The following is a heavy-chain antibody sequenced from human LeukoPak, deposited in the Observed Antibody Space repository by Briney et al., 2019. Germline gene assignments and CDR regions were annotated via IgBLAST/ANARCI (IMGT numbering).Heavy chain of an antibody. Sequence: PSETLSLTCAVYGGPFSGYYWSWIRQPPGKGLEWIGEINHSGSTNYNPSLKSRVTISVDTSKNQFSLKLSSVTAADTAVYYCARSGVAVAGGNWFDPWGQGTLVTVSS. CDR2: INHSGST. V-gene: IGHV4-34*01. D-gene: IGHD6-19*01. J-gene: IGHJ5*02. CDR3: ARSGVAVAGGNWFDP. CDR1: GGPFSGYY.